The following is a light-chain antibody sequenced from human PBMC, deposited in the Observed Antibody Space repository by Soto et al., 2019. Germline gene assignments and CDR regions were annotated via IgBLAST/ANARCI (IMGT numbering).Light chain of an antibody. Sequence: QSVLTQPASVSGSPGQSIAISCTGTSSDIGSDNYVSWYQHHPGRAPKLIIYDVHNRPSGVSNRFSGSKSGNAASLTITGLQAEDEADYYCSSYTTRITLMFGGGTKLTVL. V-gene: IGLV2-14*03. CDR2: DVH. CDR3: SSYTTRITLM. CDR1: SSDIGSDNY. J-gene: IGLJ3*02.